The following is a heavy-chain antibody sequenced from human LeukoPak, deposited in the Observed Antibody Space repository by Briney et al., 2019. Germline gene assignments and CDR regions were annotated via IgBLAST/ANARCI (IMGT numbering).Heavy chain of an antibody. V-gene: IGHV3-23*01. D-gene: IGHD2-2*01. Sequence: GGSLRLSCAASGFTFSSYAMSWVRQAPGKGLEWVSAISGSGDSTYYAASVKGRFTISRDNSKNTVYLQMNSLRAEDTAVYYCAKDRQYQLLIFGYFDCWGQGTLVTVSS. CDR1: GFTFSSYA. CDR3: AKDRQYQLLIFGYFDC. J-gene: IGHJ4*02. CDR2: ISGSGDST.